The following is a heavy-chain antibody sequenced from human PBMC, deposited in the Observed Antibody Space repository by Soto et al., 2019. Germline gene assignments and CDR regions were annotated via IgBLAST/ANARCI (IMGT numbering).Heavy chain of an antibody. D-gene: IGHD3-10*01. Sequence: GGSLRLSCAASGFTFNTYAMHWVRQAPGKGLEWVAVIAYDGSNKYHADSVNGRFTISRDNSKNTMYLQMNSLRAEDTAVYFCARATMVRGVSLDYWGQGTLVTVSS. CDR3: ARATMVRGVSLDY. CDR1: GFTFNTYA. CDR2: IAYDGSNK. J-gene: IGHJ4*02. V-gene: IGHV3-30-3*01.